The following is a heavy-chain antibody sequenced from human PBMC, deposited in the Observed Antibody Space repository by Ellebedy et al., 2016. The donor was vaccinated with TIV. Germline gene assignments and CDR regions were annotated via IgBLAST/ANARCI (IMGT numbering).Heavy chain of an antibody. V-gene: IGHV4-59*01. J-gene: IGHJ4*02. Sequence: MPSETLSLTCTVSGGSISSYYWRWIRQPPGKGLEGIGYIYYSGSSNYNPSLKSRVTISVDTSKNQLSLKLSSVTAADTGVYYCATWDSGAARGGYFDYWGQGTLVTVSS. CDR2: IYYSGSS. D-gene: IGHD1-26*01. CDR1: GGSISSYY. CDR3: ATWDSGAARGGYFDY.